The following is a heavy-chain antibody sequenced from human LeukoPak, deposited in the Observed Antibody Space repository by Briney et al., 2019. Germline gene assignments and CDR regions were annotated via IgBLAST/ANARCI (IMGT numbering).Heavy chain of an antibody. CDR3: ARADCSSSSCYLRRSWFDP. J-gene: IGHJ5*02. CDR1: SFTLSNYY. D-gene: IGHD2-2*01. CDR2: IRTGSRYV. Sequence: GRSLSPSCALASFTLSNYYTSWVRQPPRNWMEWVSSIRTGSRYVYYKDSVRGRFTSSRGDAKNSLYLEMNSLRAEDTAVYYCARADCSSSSCYLRRSWFDPWGEGTLVTVSS. V-gene: IGHV3-21*01.